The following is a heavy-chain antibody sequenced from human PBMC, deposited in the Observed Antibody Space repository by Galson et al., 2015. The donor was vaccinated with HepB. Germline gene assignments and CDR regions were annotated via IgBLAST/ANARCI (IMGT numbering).Heavy chain of an antibody. V-gene: IGHV3-48*02. J-gene: IGHJ4*02. Sequence: SLRLSCAASGFTFNRYSMNWVRQAPGKGLEWVSYISSSSSAIYYADSVKGRFTISRDNARNSLYLQMNSLRDEDTAVYYCARDFRGFYDSGDYYFDYWGQGILVTVSS. CDR3: ARDFRGFYDSGDYYFDY. CDR1: GFTFNRYS. D-gene: IGHD3-22*01. CDR2: ISSSSSAI.